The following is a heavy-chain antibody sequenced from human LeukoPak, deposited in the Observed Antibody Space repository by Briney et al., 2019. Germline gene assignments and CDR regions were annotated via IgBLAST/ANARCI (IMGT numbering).Heavy chain of an antibody. CDR3: ARAPREWLLGYHFEY. CDR1: GFTFSSYW. Sequence: GGSLRLSCAASGFTFSSYWMSWVRLAPGKGLEWVANIKHDESEKYYVDSVKGRFAISRDNGKNSLYLQMNSLRVEDMAVYYCARAPREWLLGYHFEYWGQGTLVTVSS. J-gene: IGHJ4*02. V-gene: IGHV3-7*01. CDR2: IKHDESEK. D-gene: IGHD3-3*01.